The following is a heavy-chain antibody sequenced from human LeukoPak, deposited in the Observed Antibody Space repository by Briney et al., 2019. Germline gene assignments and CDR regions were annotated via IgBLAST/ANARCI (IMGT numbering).Heavy chain of an antibody. J-gene: IGHJ4*03. D-gene: IGHD1-1*01. Sequence: SSETLSLTCAVYGGSFSSYYWSWIRQSPGKGQEWIAEINHRGDTNYNPSVKSRVTISVDTSKNQFSLKVTSLTAADTAVYFCARGPTISETGYFDYWGQGTLVTVSS. CDR3: ARGPTISETGYFDY. V-gene: IGHV4-34*01. CDR2: INHRGDT. CDR1: GGSFSSYY.